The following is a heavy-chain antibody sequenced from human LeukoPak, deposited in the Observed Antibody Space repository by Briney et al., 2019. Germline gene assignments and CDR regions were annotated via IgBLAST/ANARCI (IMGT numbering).Heavy chain of an antibody. J-gene: IGHJ6*02. CDR1: GFTFSNAW. CDR3: TTDSYCSTTTCYASSNYYYGLDA. Sequence: GGSLRLSCAASGFTFSNAWMTWVRQAPGKGLEWIGRIYRNADGGTTDYAAPVKGRFTISRDDSKNTLYLQMNSLKTEDTAVYYCTTDSYCSTTTCYASSNYYYGLDAWGQGTSVTVSS. CDR2: IYRNADGGTT. V-gene: IGHV3-15*05. D-gene: IGHD2-2*01.